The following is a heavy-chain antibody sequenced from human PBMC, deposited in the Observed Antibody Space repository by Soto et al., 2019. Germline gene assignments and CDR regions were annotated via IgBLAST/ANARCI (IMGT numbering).Heavy chain of an antibody. Sequence: PGGSLRLSCAASGFNFSSYTMNWVRQAPGKGLEWVSSISSSSRYIYYADSVKGRFTISRDDAKNSLSLQMNSLRAEDTAVYYCAIDRCRGASCYQTYAFDIWGQGTMVTVSS. J-gene: IGHJ3*02. CDR2: ISSSSRYI. V-gene: IGHV3-21*01. CDR3: AIDRCRGASCYQTYAFDI. D-gene: IGHD2-15*01. CDR1: GFNFSSYT.